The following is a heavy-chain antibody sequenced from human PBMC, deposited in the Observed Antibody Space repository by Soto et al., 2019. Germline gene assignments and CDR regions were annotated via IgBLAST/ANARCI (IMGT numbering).Heavy chain of an antibody. Sequence: QVQLVQSGAEVKKPGSSVKVSCKASGGTFSSYAISWVRQAPGQGLEWLGGIIPIFGTANYAQKFQGRVTITADESTSTAYMELISLRSEDTAVYYCARAPRRFSGYPYNWFDPWGQGTLVTVSS. V-gene: IGHV1-69*01. CDR3: ARAPRRFSGYPYNWFDP. J-gene: IGHJ5*02. CDR1: GGTFSSYA. D-gene: IGHD3-22*01. CDR2: IIPIFGTA.